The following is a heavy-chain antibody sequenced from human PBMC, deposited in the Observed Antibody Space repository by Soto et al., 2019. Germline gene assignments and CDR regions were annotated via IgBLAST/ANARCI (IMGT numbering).Heavy chain of an antibody. Sequence: QVQLVQSGAEVKKPGSSVKVSCKASGGTFSSYAISWVRQAPGQGLEWMGGIIPIFGTANYAQKFQGRVTTTAATSTSNVYMEMSRLRSEDMDVYYCEILMVFSVVTVEGAYWGQGTRVTVSS. V-gene: IGHV1-69*06. CDR1: GGTFSSYA. D-gene: IGHD3-3*01. CDR2: IIPIFGTA. J-gene: IGHJ4*02. CDR3: EILMVFSVVTVEGAY.